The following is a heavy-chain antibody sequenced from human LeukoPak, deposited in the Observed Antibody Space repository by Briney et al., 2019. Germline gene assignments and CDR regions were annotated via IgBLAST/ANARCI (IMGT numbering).Heavy chain of an antibody. Sequence: GGSLRLSCAASGFIFSTYAMHWVRQAPGKGLEWVAVIWYDGSNENYVDSVKGRFTISRDNSKNTLYLQMNSLRGEDTAVYYCARSAGRSFQIDYWGQGTLVTVSS. J-gene: IGHJ4*02. V-gene: IGHV3-33*01. D-gene: IGHD1-26*01. CDR2: IWYDGSNE. CDR1: GFIFSTYA. CDR3: ARSAGRSFQIDY.